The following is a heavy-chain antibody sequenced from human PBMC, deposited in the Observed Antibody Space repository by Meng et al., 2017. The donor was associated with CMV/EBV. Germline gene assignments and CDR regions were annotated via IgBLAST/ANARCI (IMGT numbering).Heavy chain of an antibody. Sequence: GGSLRLSCTASGFTFSSYAMHRVRQAPGKGLGWVAVISYDGSNKYYADSVKGRFTISRDNSKNTLYLQMNSLRAEDTAVYYCAREGCSSTSCYVGGAPYYYYGMDVWGQGTTVTVSS. CDR3: AREGCSSTSCYVGGAPYYYYGMDV. CDR2: ISYDGSNK. V-gene: IGHV3-30-3*01. D-gene: IGHD2-2*01. J-gene: IGHJ6*02. CDR1: GFTFSSYA.